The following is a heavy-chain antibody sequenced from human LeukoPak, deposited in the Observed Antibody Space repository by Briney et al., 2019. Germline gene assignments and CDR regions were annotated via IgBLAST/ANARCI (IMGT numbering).Heavy chain of an antibody. Sequence: GGSVRLSCAASGFTFSSYAMSWVRQAPGKGLEWVSAISGSGGSTYYADSVKGRFSISRDNSNNTLYLQMNSLRAEDTAVYFCATRGGDYYYMDVWGKGTTVIVSS. CDR2: ISGSGGST. CDR3: ATRGGDYYYMDV. CDR1: GFTFSSYA. J-gene: IGHJ6*03. V-gene: IGHV3-23*01. D-gene: IGHD3-16*01.